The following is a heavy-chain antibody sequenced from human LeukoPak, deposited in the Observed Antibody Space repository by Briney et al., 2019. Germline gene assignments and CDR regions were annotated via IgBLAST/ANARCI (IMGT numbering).Heavy chain of an antibody. D-gene: IGHD3-22*01. J-gene: IGHJ3*02. CDR1: GGSISSHY. CDR2: IYYSGNT. CDR3: ARLLDNDSSGYPDTFDI. V-gene: IGHV4-59*11. Sequence: SETLSLTCAVSGGSISSHYWSWIRQPPGKGLEWIGYIYYSGNTYYSPSLHSRVTISVDTSKNHFSLKPTSVTAADTAVYYCARLLDNDSSGYPDTFDIWGQGTMVTVSS.